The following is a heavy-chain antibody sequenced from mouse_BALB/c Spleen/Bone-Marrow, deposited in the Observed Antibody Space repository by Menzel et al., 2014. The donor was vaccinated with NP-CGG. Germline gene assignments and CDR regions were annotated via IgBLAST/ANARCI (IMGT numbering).Heavy chain of an antibody. CDR2: IDPYNGGT. CDR1: GYAFTSYN. J-gene: IGHJ3*01. V-gene: IGHV1S135*01. D-gene: IGHD1-1*01. Sequence: EVHLVESGPELVKPGASVKVSCKASGYAFTSYNMYWVKQSHGKSLEWIGHIDPYNGGTSYNQKFKGKATLTVDKSSSTAYMHLNSLTSEDSAVYYCARENYGSSPAYWGQGTLVTVSA. CDR3: ARENYGSSPAY.